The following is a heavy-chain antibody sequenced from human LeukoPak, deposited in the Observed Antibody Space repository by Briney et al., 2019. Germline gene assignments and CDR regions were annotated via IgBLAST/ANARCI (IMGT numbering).Heavy chain of an antibody. Sequence: GESLKISCKGSGYSFTSYWIGWVRQMPGKGLEWMGIIYPGDSDTRYGPSFQGQVTISADKSISTVYLQWSSLKASDTAMYYCARRTSSWYRYYYYYYGMDVWGQGTTVTVSS. J-gene: IGHJ6*02. V-gene: IGHV5-51*01. D-gene: IGHD6-13*01. CDR3: ARRTSSWYRYYYYYYGMDV. CDR2: IYPGDSDT. CDR1: GYSFTSYW.